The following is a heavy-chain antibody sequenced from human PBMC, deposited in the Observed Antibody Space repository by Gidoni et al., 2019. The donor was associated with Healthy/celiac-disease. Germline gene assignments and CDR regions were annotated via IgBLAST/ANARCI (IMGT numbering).Heavy chain of an antibody. Sequence: QLQLQESGPGLVKPSETLSLTCTVSGGSISSSSYYWGWIRQPPGKGLEWIGSIYYSGSTYYNPSLKSRVTISVDTSKNQFSLKLSSVTAADTAVYYCASGWNYYGAVDYWGQGTLVTVSS. CDR2: IYYSGST. D-gene: IGHD1-7*01. J-gene: IGHJ4*02. V-gene: IGHV4-39*01. CDR3: ASGWNYYGAVDY. CDR1: GGSISSSSYY.